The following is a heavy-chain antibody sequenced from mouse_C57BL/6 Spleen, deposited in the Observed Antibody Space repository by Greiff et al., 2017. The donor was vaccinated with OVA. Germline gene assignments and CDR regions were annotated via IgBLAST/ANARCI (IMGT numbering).Heavy chain of an antibody. CDR3: ARGDYLGGGHFDY. D-gene: IGHD2-4*01. CDR2: LYPRSGNT. V-gene: IGHV1-81*01. CDR1: GYTFTSYG. Sequence: VQLQQSGAELARPGASVKLSCKASGYTFTSYGISWVKQRTGQGLEWIGELYPRSGNTYYNEKFKGKATLTADKSSSPAYMELRSLTSEDPSVYFLARGDYLGGGHFDYWGQGTTLTVSS. J-gene: IGHJ2*01.